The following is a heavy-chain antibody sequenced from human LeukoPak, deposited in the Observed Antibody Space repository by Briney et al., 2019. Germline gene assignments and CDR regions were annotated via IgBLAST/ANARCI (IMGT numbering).Heavy chain of an antibody. CDR1: GFTFGKNS. V-gene: IGHV3-48*04. CDR3: VRALYNVGWYPDYFDY. D-gene: IGHD6-19*01. J-gene: IGHJ4*02. CDR2: ISTSSGNI. Sequence: GGPLRLSCEASGFTFGKNSMNWVRQAPGKGLEWLAYISTSSGNINYADSVKGRFTISRDNVKNSLYLQMNSLRVEDTAVYYCVRALYNVGWYPDYFDYWGQGTLVTVSS.